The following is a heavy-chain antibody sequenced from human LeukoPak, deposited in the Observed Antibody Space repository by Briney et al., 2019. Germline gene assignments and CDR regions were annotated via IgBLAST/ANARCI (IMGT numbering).Heavy chain of an antibody. J-gene: IGHJ4*02. CDR3: ARALQRSVAHDY. V-gene: IGHV4-59*01. CDR1: GGSISSYY. D-gene: IGHD6-19*01. CDR2: IYYSGST. Sequence: SETLSLTCTVSGGSISSYYWSWIRQPPGKGLEWIGYIYYSGSTNYNLSLKSRVTISVDTSKNQFSLKLSSVTAADTAVYYCARALQRSVAHDYWGQGTLVTVSS.